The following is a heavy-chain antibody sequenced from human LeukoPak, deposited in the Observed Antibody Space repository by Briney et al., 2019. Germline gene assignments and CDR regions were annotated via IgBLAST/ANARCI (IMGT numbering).Heavy chain of an antibody. Sequence: ASVKVSCKASGGTFSSYAISWVRQAPEQGLEWMGGIIPIFGTANYAQKFQGRVTITTDESTSTAYMELSSLRSEDTAVYYCASSYYYDSSGYYLYNWFDPWGQGTLVTVSS. CDR1: GGTFSSYA. D-gene: IGHD3-22*01. CDR2: IIPIFGTA. V-gene: IGHV1-69*05. J-gene: IGHJ5*02. CDR3: ASSYYYDSSGYYLYNWFDP.